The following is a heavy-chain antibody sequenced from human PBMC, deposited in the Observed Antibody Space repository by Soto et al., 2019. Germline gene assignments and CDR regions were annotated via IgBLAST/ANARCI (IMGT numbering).Heavy chain of an antibody. J-gene: IGHJ4*02. CDR3: TTRGSSWPPRYFDY. D-gene: IGHD2-15*01. CDR2: IRRKADNVAP. V-gene: IGHV3-73*01. Sequence: GGSLRLSCAASGFTFSGSAIHWVRQASGKGLEWVGRIRRKADNVAPLYAASVRGRFAISRDNAKNSLYLQMDSLRAEDTALYYCTTRGSSWPPRYFDYWGQGILVTVSS. CDR1: GFTFSGSA.